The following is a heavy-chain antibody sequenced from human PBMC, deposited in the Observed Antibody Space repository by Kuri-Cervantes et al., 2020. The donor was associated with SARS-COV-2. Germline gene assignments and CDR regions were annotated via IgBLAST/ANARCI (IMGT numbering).Heavy chain of an antibody. CDR1: GYTLTELS. J-gene: IGHJ5*02. CDR2: FDGEGGET. CDR3: ARVGIVVVVAAIPDWFDP. Sequence: ASVKVSCKVSGYTLTELSIHWARQAPGEGLEWMGNFDGEGGETIYAQKLQGRVTMTTDTSTSTAYMELRSLRSDDTAVYYCARVGIVVVVAAIPDWFDPWGQGTLVTVSS. D-gene: IGHD2-15*01. V-gene: IGHV1-24*01.